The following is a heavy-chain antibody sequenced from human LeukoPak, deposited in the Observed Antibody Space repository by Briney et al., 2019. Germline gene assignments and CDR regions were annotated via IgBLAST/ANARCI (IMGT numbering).Heavy chain of an antibody. J-gene: IGHJ6*03. CDR1: GFTFSDYY. CDR3: ARLRSSVSSGWYLYYYYMDV. D-gene: IGHD6-19*01. V-gene: IGHV3-11*04. CDR2: ISSSGSTI. Sequence: GGSLRLSCAASGFTFSDYYMSWIRQAPGKGLEWVSYISSSGSTIYYADSVKGRFTISRDNAKNSLYLQTKSRRVEHTAIYYLARLRSSVSSGWYLYYYYMDVXGKGTTVTVS.